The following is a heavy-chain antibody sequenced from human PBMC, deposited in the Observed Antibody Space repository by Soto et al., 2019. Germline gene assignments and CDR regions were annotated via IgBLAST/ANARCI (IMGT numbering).Heavy chain of an antibody. J-gene: IGHJ4*02. V-gene: IGHV3-23*01. D-gene: IGHD3-22*01. CDR2: FSGGGDYR. CDR3: AREARYDRGVYHYEGIDY. Sequence: EVQLLQSGGGLAQPGGSLTLSCAASGFSFSDYSMNWVRRAPGKGLEWVSAFSGGGDYRHYADSVKGRFTISRDNSKNTLFLKMNSLRAEDTARYCCAREARYDRGVYHYEGIDYWGQGTLVTVSS. CDR1: GFSFSDYS.